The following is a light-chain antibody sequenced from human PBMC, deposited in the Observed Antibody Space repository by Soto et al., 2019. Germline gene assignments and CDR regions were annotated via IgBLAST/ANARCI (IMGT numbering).Light chain of an antibody. Sequence: NFMLTQPHSVSESPGKTVTISCTRSSGSIASNDVQWYQQRPGSAPTTVIYENNQRPSGVPDRFSGSTDGSSNSASLTISGLQTEDEAVYYCQSYDSSTVVFGGGTKLTVL. CDR1: SGSIASND. CDR2: ENN. CDR3: QSYDSSTVV. J-gene: IGLJ2*01. V-gene: IGLV6-57*04.